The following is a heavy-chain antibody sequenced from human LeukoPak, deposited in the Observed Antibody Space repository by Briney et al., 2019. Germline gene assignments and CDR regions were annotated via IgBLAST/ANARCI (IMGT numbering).Heavy chain of an antibody. D-gene: IGHD2-15*01. V-gene: IGHV1-69*01. J-gene: IGHJ4*02. CDR3: AKAEDPYYCSGGSCYGPFDY. CDR2: IIPIFGTA. CDR1: GGTFSSYA. Sequence: ASVKVSCKASGGTFSSYAISWVRQAPGQGLEWMGGIIPIFGTANYAQKFQGRVTITADESTSTAYMELSSLRSEDTAVYYCAKAEDPYYCSGGSCYGPFDYWGQGTLVTVSS.